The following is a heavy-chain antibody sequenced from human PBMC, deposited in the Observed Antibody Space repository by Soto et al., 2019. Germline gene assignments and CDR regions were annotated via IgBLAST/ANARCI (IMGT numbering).Heavy chain of an antibody. CDR2: VSYDGSNK. CDR3: AKEATFDY. J-gene: IGHJ4*02. Sequence: QVQLVESGGGVVQPGRSLRLSCAASGFTFSSYGMHWVRQAPGKGLEWVAVVSYDGSNKYYADSVKGRFTISRDNSKNTLYLKMNSLRAEDTAVYYCAKEATFDYWGQGTLVTVSS. CDR1: GFTFSSYG. V-gene: IGHV3-30*18.